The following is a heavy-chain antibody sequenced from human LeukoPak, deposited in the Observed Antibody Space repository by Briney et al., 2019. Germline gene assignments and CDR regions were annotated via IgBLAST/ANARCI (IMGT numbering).Heavy chain of an antibody. CDR1: GYTFTSYD. D-gene: IGHD1-1*01. CDR3: ARVLATGTTRFDY. V-gene: IGHV1-8*03. Sequence: ASVKVSCKASGYTFTSYDINWVRQAPGQGLEWMGWMNPNSGNTGYAQKFQGRVTITRNTSISTAYMELSSLRSEDTAVYYCARVLATGTTRFDYWGQRTLVTVSS. J-gene: IGHJ4*02. CDR2: MNPNSGNT.